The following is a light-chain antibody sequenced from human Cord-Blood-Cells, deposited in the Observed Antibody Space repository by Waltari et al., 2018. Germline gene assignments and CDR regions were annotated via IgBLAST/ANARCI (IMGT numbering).Light chain of an antibody. CDR1: QSISSW. CDR2: DAS. J-gene: IGKJ5*01. CDR3: QQYNSYPIT. V-gene: IGKV1-5*01. Sequence: DIQMTQSPSTLSVSVGDRVTITCRASQSISSWLAWYQQKSGKAPKLLIYDASSLESGVPSRFSGSGSGTEFTLTISSLQPDDFATYYCQQYNSYPITFGQGTRLEIK.